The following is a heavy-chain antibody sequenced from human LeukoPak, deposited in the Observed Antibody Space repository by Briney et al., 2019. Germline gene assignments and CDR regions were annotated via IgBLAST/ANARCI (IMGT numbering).Heavy chain of an antibody. D-gene: IGHD3-10*01. CDR1: GFTFSSYN. V-gene: IGHV3-21*01. J-gene: IGHJ3*02. CDR3: SREGVDVFDI. CDR2: ISSGSTYI. Sequence: GGSLRLSCAASGFTFSSYNMNWVRQAPGKGLEWVSSISSGSTYIYYADSVKGRFTISRDNTKNSLYLQMDSLRAEDTALYYFSREGVDVFDIWGQGTMVTVSS.